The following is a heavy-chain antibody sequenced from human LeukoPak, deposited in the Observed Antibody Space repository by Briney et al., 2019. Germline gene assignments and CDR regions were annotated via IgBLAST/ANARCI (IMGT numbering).Heavy chain of an antibody. CDR2: ISGTGGST. V-gene: IGHV3-23*01. CDR1: GFTFSRYA. D-gene: IGHD6-19*01. CDR3: AKEVVAVAGTVDY. J-gene: IGHJ4*02. Sequence: GGSLRLSCVASGFTFSRYAMSWVRQAPGKGLEWVSAISGTGGSTYYADSVKGRFTISRDNSKNMLYLQMSSLRAEDTAVYYCAKEVVAVAGTVDYWGQGTLVTVSS.